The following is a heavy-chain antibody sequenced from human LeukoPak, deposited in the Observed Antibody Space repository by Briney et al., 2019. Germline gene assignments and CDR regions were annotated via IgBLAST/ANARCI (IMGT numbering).Heavy chain of an antibody. V-gene: IGHV4-39*01. CDR1: GGSVSSNNYY. Sequence: SETLSPTCTVSGGSVSSNNYYWGWIRQPPGKGLEWIGSIYYSGRPYYNPSLKSRVTISVDTSKNQFSLRLSSVTAADTAVYYCATWRTAKTGFDYWGRGTLVTVSS. J-gene: IGHJ4*02. D-gene: IGHD1-1*01. CDR2: IYYSGRP. CDR3: ATWRTAKTGFDY.